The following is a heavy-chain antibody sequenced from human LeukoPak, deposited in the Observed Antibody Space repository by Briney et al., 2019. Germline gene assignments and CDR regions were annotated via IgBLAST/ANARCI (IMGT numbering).Heavy chain of an antibody. CDR2: IYSGGST. CDR1: EFTVSSNY. CDR3: ARDPGLMDVRGAFDI. J-gene: IGHJ3*02. Sequence: PGGSLRLSCAASEFTVSSNYMSWVRQAPGKGLQWVSVIYSGGSTYYADSVKGRFTISRDNSKNTLYLQMNSLRAEDTTVYYCARDPGLMDVRGAFDIWGQGTMVTVSS. V-gene: IGHV3-53*01. D-gene: IGHD2-8*01.